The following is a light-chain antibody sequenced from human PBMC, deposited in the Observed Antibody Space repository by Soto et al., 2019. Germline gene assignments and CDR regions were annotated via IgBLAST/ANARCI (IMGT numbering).Light chain of an antibody. J-gene: IGKJ1*01. CDR2: AAS. CDR1: QSVGSN. V-gene: IGKV3-15*01. Sequence: EILMTQSPATLSVSPGERTTLARRASQSVGSNLAWYQQKPGQAPRLLIYAASTRASGVPARFSGSGSGTEFTLTISSLQSEDFAVYYCQQYNNWLRTFGHGTKVDIK. CDR3: QQYNNWLRT.